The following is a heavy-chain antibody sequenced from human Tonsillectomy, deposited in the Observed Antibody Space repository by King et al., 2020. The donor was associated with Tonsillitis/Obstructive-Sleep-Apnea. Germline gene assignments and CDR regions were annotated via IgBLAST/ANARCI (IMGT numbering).Heavy chain of an antibody. D-gene: IGHD3-22*01. V-gene: IGHV3-23*04. Sequence: VQLVESGGGLVQPGGSLRLSCAASGFTFSIYAMTWVRRAPGKGLEWVSVISASGGSTYYADSVKGRFTVSRDNSKNTLYLQMNSLRAEDTAVYYCGKDSDRSGYYPSNYYYMDVWGKGTTVTVSS. J-gene: IGHJ6*03. CDR1: GFTFSIYA. CDR3: GKDSDRSGYYPSNYYYMDV. CDR2: ISASGGST.